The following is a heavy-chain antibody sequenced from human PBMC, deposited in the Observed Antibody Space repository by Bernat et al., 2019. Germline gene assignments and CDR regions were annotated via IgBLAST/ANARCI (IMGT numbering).Heavy chain of an antibody. CDR2: ISSSSSYI. J-gene: IGHJ4*02. Sequence: EVQLVESGGGLVKPGGSLRLSCAASGFTFSSYSMNWVRQAPGKGLEWVSSISSSSSYIYYADSVNGRFTISRDNAKNSLYLQMNSLRAEDTAVYYCARRLSSSWDYWGQGTLVTVSS. V-gene: IGHV3-21*01. CDR3: ARRLSSSWDY. D-gene: IGHD6-13*01. CDR1: GFTFSSYS.